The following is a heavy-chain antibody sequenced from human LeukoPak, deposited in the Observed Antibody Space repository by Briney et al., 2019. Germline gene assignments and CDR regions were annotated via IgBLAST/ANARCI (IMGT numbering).Heavy chain of an antibody. D-gene: IGHD2-2*02. CDR2: INHSGST. CDR3: ASSVDRPTPHNTLFDY. CDR1: GGSFSGYY. V-gene: IGHV4-34*01. Sequence: PSETLSLTCAVYGGSFSGYYWSWIRQPPGKGLEWIGEINHSGSTNYNPSLKSRVTISVDTSKNQFSLKLSSVTAADTAVYYCASSVDRPTPHNTLFDYWGQGTLVTVSS. J-gene: IGHJ4*02.